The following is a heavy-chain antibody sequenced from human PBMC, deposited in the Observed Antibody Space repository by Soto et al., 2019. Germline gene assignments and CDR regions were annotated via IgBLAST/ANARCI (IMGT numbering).Heavy chain of an antibody. V-gene: IGHV3-21*01. J-gene: IGHJ4*02. Sequence: EVQLVESGGGLVKPGGSLRLSCAASGFTFSSYSMNWVRQAPGKGLEWVSSISSSSSYIYYADSVKGRFTISRDNAKNSLYLQMKSLRAEDTAVYYCARGPPSVNCSGGSCYRWGQGTLVTVSS. CDR2: ISSSSSYI. D-gene: IGHD2-15*01. CDR3: ARGPPSVNCSGGSCYR. CDR1: GFTFSSYS.